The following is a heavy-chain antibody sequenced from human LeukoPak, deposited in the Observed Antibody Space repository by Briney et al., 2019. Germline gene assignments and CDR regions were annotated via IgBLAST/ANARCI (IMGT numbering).Heavy chain of an antibody. V-gene: IGHV3-23*01. Sequence: PGGSLRLSWAASGFTFNSYAMTWVRQAPGKGLEWVSAISGSGGSTYYADSVKGRFTISRDNSKNTLYLQMNSLRAEDTAVYYCANSQYYYGSGSHYWGQGTLVTVSS. CDR2: ISGSGGST. CDR3: ANSQYYYGSGSHY. J-gene: IGHJ4*02. CDR1: GFTFNSYA. D-gene: IGHD3-10*01.